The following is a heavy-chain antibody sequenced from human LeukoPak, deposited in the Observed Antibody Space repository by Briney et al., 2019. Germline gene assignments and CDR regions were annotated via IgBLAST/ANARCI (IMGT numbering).Heavy chain of an antibody. V-gene: IGHV1-69*04. D-gene: IGHD6-13*01. J-gene: IGHJ6*04. CDR2: IIPILGIA. CDR1: GGTFSSYT. Sequence: GASVKVSCKASGGTFSSYTISWVRQAPGQGLEWMGRIIPILGIANYAQKFQGRVTITADKSTSTAYMELSSLRSDDTAVYYCARDIHQQLVPGVRPGRAVMDVWGKGTTVTVSS. CDR3: ARDIHQQLVPGVRPGRAVMDV.